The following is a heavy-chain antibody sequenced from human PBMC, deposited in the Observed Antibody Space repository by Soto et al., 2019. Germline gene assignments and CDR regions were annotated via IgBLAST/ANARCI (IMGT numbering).Heavy chain of an antibody. V-gene: IGHV4-59*01. CDR3: ARFITMVRGVIPWYYYYGMDV. Sequence: SETLSLTCTVSGSSISSYYWSWIRQPPGKGLEWIGYIYYSGSTNYNPSLKSRVTISVDTSKNQFSLKLSSVTAADTAVYYCARFITMVRGVIPWYYYYGMDVWGQGTTV. CDR1: GSSISSYY. J-gene: IGHJ6*02. CDR2: IYYSGST. D-gene: IGHD3-10*01.